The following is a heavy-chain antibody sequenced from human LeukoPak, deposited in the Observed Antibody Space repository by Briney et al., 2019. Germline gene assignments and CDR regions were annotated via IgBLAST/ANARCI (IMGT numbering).Heavy chain of an antibody. Sequence: SQTLSLTSTVSACPISSGDYYCSWIRHPLVKILKWIGYTYYSGSTYYNPSLKSRVTISVDTSKNQFSLKLSSVTAADTAVYYCARPYYYDSRIDPWGQGTLVTVSS. J-gene: IGHJ5*02. CDR3: ARPYYYDSRIDP. D-gene: IGHD3-22*01. CDR1: ACPISSGDYY. CDR2: TYYSGST. V-gene: IGHV4-30-4*01.